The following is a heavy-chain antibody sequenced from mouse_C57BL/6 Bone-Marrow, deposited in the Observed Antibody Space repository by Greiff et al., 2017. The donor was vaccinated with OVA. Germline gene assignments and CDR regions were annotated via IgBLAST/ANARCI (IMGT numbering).Heavy chain of an antibody. CDR1: GYTFTDYE. Sequence: QVQLQQSGAELVRPGASVKLSCKASGYTFTDYEMHCVKQTTVHGLEWIGAIDPATCGTAYNQKFKGKATLTAYTSSSTAYMELRSLTSEDSAVYYCTRLGSSYEDWYFDVWGTGTTVTVSS. J-gene: IGHJ1*03. D-gene: IGHD1-1*01. CDR3: TRLGSSYEDWYFDV. V-gene: IGHV1-23*01. CDR2: IDPATCGT.